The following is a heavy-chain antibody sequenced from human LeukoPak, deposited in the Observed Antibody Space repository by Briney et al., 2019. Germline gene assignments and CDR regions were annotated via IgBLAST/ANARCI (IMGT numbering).Heavy chain of an antibody. CDR2: INGSGGRI. V-gene: IGHV3-23*01. CDR3: ARETGDDAFDI. D-gene: IGHD7-27*01. J-gene: IGHJ3*02. Sequence: PGGSLRLSCAASGFTFSSYAMSWVRQAPGKGLEWVSAINGSGGRIYYADSVKGRFTISRDNAKNSLYLQMNSLRAEDTAVYYCARETGDDAFDIWGQGTMVTVSS. CDR1: GFTFSSYA.